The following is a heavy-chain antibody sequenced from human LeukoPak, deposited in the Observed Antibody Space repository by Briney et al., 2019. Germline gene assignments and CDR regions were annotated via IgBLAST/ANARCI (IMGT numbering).Heavy chain of an antibody. CDR2: IYYSGST. Sequence: PPETLSLTCTVSGDSISNGNYYWNWIRQHPGKGLEWIGYIYYSGSTYYNPSLKSRVTISVDTSNNQFSLKLSSVTAADTAVYYCAREPLHPKRITMVPSGGYFDYWGQGTLVTVSS. CDR1: GDSISNGNYY. J-gene: IGHJ4*02. D-gene: IGHD3-10*01. CDR3: AREPLHPKRITMVPSGGYFDY. V-gene: IGHV4-31*03.